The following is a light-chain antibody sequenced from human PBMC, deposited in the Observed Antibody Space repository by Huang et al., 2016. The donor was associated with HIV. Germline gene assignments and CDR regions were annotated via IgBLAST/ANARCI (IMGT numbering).Light chain of an antibody. CDR1: QSVSSD. J-gene: IGKJ1*01. CDR2: DTS. V-gene: IGKV3-11*01. Sequence: EIVLTQSPATLYLSPGERATLSCRASQSVSSDLAWYQQKPGQAPSLLIYDTSSRSPVLPARFSGSGSGSDFTLTISSLEPEDFAVYYCQQRSNWPPWTFGQGTKVEIK. CDR3: QQRSNWPPWT.